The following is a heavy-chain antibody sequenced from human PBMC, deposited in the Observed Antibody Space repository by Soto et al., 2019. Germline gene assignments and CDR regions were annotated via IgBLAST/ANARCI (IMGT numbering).Heavy chain of an antibody. Sequence: SQTLSLTCAISGDSVSSNSAAWNWIRQSPSRGLEWLGRTYYRSKWYNDYAVSVKSRITINPDTSKNQFSLQLNSVTPEDTAVYYCARVKYSSSSGGSNFDYWGQGTLVTVSS. V-gene: IGHV6-1*01. CDR1: GDSVSSNSAA. CDR2: TYYRSKWYN. CDR3: ARVKYSSSSGGSNFDY. J-gene: IGHJ4*02. D-gene: IGHD6-6*01.